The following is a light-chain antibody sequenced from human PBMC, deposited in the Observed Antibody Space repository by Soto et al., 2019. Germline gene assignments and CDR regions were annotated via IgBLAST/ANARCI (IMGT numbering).Light chain of an antibody. CDR1: QGISSW. CDR2: AAS. CDR3: QQSNSYPIT. V-gene: IGKV1-12*01. Sequence: DIQMTQSPSSVSASVGDRVTITCRASQGISSWLAWYQQKPGKAPNILIYAASNLESGVPSRFSGSGSGTDFALTSSSLQAEDFATYYCQQSNSYPITVGQGTRLEIK. J-gene: IGKJ5*01.